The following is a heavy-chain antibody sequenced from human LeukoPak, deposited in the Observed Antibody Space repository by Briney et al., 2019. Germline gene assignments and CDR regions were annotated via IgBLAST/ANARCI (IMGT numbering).Heavy chain of an antibody. D-gene: IGHD6-6*01. V-gene: IGHV3-74*01. CDR1: GFSFSSYW. CDR3: ATSRSFDY. CDR2: IRSDGSGT. Sequence: GESLKISCAASGFSFSSYWMHWVRQAPGKGLVWVSGIRSDGSGTNYADSVKGRFTISRDNAKNTLYLQMNSLRAEDTAVYYCATSRSFDYWGQGVLVTVSS. J-gene: IGHJ4*02.